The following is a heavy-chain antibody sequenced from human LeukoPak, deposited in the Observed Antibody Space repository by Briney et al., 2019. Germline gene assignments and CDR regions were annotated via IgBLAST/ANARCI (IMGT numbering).Heavy chain of an antibody. J-gene: IGHJ4*02. CDR2: IKQDGSEK. CDR1: GFTFSSYW. Sequence: GGSLRLSCAASGFTFSSYWMSWVRQAPGKGLEWVANIKQDGSEKYYVDSVKGRFTISRDNAKNSLYLQMGSLRAEDMAVYYCARAATLTSVWYDYWGQGTLVTVSS. V-gene: IGHV3-7*01. D-gene: IGHD6-19*01. CDR3: ARAATLTSVWYDY.